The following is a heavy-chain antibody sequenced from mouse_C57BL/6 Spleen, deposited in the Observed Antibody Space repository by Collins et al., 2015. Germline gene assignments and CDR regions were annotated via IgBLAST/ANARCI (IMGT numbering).Heavy chain of an antibody. J-gene: IGHJ2*01. CDR2: INTYTGEP. D-gene: IGHD1-1*01. CDR3: ARRYGSSYVGFDY. CDR1: GYTFTNYG. Sequence: QIQLVQSGPELKKPGETVKISCKASGYTFTNYGMNWVKQAPGKGLKWMGWINTYTGEPTYADDFEGTVCLLFGNLCQHCLICRSTTYKNEDMATYFCARRYGSSYVGFDYWGQGTTLTVSS. V-gene: IGHV9-1*02.